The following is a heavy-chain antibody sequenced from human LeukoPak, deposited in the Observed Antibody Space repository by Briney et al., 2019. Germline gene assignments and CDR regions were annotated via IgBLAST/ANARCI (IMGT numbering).Heavy chain of an antibody. CDR2: ISTGGSST. CDR1: GFTFSSYW. D-gene: IGHD6-6*01. Sequence: GGSLRLSCAASGFTFSSYWMHWVRQTPGRGLVWVSRISTGGSSTSYADSVKGRFTISRDNAKNTLYLQMNRLRAEDTAVYYCAGTIAARGSDYWGQGTLVTVS. J-gene: IGHJ4*02. V-gene: IGHV3-74*01. CDR3: AGTIAARGSDY.